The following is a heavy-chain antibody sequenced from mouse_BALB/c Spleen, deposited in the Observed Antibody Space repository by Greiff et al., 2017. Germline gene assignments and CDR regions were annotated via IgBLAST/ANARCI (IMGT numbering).Heavy chain of an antibody. Sequence: VKLMESGPGLVAPSQSLSITCTVSGFSLTSYGVHWVRQPPGKGLEWLGVIWAGGSTNYNSALMSRLSISKDNSKSQVFLKMNSLQTDDTAMYYCARLGSFAYWGQGTLVTVSA. CDR1: GFSLTSYG. D-gene: IGHD3-1*01. CDR3: ARLGSFAY. CDR2: IWAGGST. V-gene: IGHV2-9*02. J-gene: IGHJ3*01.